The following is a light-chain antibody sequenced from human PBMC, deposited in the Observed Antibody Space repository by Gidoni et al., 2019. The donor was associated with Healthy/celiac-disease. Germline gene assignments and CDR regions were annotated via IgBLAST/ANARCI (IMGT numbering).Light chain of an antibody. CDR3: QQYYSTPQT. Sequence: DIVMTQSPDSLAVSLGERATINCKSSQSVLYSSNNKNYLAWYQQKPGQPPKRLIYWAFTREAGVPDRFSGSGSGTDFTLTISSLQAEDVAVYYCQQYYSTPQTFGQGTKVEIK. V-gene: IGKV4-1*01. CDR1: QSVLYSSNNKNY. CDR2: WAF. J-gene: IGKJ1*01.